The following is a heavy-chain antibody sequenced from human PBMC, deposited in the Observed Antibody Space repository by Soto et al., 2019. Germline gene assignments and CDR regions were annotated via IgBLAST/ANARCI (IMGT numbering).Heavy chain of an antibody. J-gene: IGHJ6*02. CDR3: ARNDCGDYDGYYYYGMDV. CDR2: INHSGST. V-gene: IGHV4-34*01. Sequence: SETLSLTCAVYGGSFSGYYWSWIRQPPGKGLEWIGEINHSGSTNYNPSLKSRVTISVDTSKNQFSLKLSSVTAADTAVYYCARNDCGDYDGYYYYGMDVWGQGTTVTVSS. CDR1: GGSFSGYY. D-gene: IGHD4-17*01.